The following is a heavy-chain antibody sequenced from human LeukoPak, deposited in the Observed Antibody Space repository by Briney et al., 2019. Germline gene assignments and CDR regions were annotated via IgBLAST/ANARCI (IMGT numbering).Heavy chain of an antibody. V-gene: IGHV3-74*01. CDR2: INEDGSTT. CDR1: GFTFSSNW. J-gene: IGHJ4*02. D-gene: IGHD3-22*01. Sequence: PGGSLRLSCAASGFTFSSNWMHWVRQAPGKGLVWVSRINEDGSTTNYADSVKGRSTIFRDNAKNTLYLQMNSLRAEDTAIYYCAKDFHASSGYYLDYWGQGTLVTVSS. CDR3: AKDFHASSGYYLDY.